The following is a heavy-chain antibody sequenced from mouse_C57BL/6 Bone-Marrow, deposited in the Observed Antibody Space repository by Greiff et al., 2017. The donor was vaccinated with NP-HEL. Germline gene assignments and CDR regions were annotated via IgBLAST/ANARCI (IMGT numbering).Heavy chain of an antibody. V-gene: IGHV15-2*01. CDR2: ILPSIGRT. CDR3: ARPDYYGSSYLYYFDY. CDR1: DSEVFPIAY. Sequence: VQLQQSGSELRSPGSSVKLSCKDFDSEVFPIAYMSWVRQKPGHGFEWIGGILPSIGRTIYGEKFEDKATLDADTLSNTAYLELNSLTSEDSAIYYCARPDYYGSSYLYYFDYWGQGTTLTVSS. D-gene: IGHD1-1*01. J-gene: IGHJ2*01.